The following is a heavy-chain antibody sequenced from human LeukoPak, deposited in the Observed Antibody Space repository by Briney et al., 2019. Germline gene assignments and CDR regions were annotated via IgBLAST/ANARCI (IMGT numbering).Heavy chain of an antibody. CDR2: ISHSGST. CDR3: ARSTPGIDAFDI. Sequence: SETLSLTCAVYGGSFSGYYWSWIRQPPGKGLEWIGEISHSGSTNYNPSLKSRVTISVDTSKNQFSLKLSSVTAADTAVYYCARSTPGIDAFDIWGQGTMVTVSS. J-gene: IGHJ3*02. V-gene: IGHV4-34*01. D-gene: IGHD3-10*01. CDR1: GGSFSGYY.